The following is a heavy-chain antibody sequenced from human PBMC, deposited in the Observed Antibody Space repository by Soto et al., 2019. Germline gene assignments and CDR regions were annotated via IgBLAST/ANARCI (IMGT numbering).Heavy chain of an antibody. Sequence: QLQLQESGPGLVRPSETLALTCTVSGGSIGSSTYYWGWIRQSPGKGLEWIGNTFSRGGTTYNPSPKRRAPISVGTSTTQFSLRLSSVTATDTGGSYCNVNSSGWHYFESRGQGTRVIVSS. D-gene: IGHD6-25*01. CDR2: TFSRGGT. J-gene: IGHJ4*02. CDR1: GGSIGSSTYY. V-gene: IGHV4-39*01. CDR3: NVNSSGWHYFES.